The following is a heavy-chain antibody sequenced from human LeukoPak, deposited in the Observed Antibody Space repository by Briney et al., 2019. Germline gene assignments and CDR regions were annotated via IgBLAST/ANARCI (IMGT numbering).Heavy chain of an antibody. J-gene: IGHJ4*02. Sequence: PGGSLRLSCAASGFSFSNYWMSWVRQAPGKGLEWVANIKQDGSEKYYVDSVKGRFTISRDNPKNSLYLQMNSLRAEDTAIYYCAREVLRESYNDYWGQGTLVTVSS. V-gene: IGHV3-7*01. CDR3: AREVLRESYNDY. D-gene: IGHD1-26*01. CDR1: GFSFSNYW. CDR2: IKQDGSEK.